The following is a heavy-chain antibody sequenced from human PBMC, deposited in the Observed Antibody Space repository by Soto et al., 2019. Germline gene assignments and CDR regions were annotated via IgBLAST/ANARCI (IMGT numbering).Heavy chain of an antibody. J-gene: IGHJ6*02. D-gene: IGHD2-2*01. Sequence: QVQLVQSGAEVKKPGSSVKVSCKASGGTFGSYAISWVRQAPGQGLEWMGGIIPIPGTANYAQKFQDRVTIAADESTSTAYMELSSLRSEDTAVYYCARSQGSSTSLEIYYYYYYGMDVWGQGTKVTVSS. CDR3: ARSQGSSTSLEIYYYYYYGMDV. CDR1: GGTFGSYA. V-gene: IGHV1-69*01. CDR2: IIPIPGTA.